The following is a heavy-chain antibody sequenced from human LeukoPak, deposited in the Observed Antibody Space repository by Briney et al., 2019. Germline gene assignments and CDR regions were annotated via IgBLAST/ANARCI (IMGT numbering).Heavy chain of an antibody. V-gene: IGHV3-7*04. J-gene: IGHJ4*02. Sequence: PGGSLRLSCVASGFTPSYYWMTWVRRAPGKGLEWVANIMQDGSEKYYVDSVKGRFTISRDNAKNTLYLQMNSLRADDTAVYYCARHSAGYTTFFDYWGQGTLVTVSS. D-gene: IGHD5-24*01. CDR3: ARHSAGYTTFFDY. CDR2: IMQDGSEK. CDR1: GFTPSYYW.